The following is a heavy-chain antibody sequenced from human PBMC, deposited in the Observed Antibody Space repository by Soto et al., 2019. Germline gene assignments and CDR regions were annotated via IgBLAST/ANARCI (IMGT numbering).Heavy chain of an antibody. V-gene: IGHV3-30*03. CDR2: ISYDGSNK. Sequence: PGGSLRLSCAASGFTFSSYGMHWVRQAPGKGLEWVAVISYDGSNKYYADSVKGRFTISRDNSKNTLYLQMNSLRAEDTAVYYCARDGLYDSSGYYYGWDYYYGMDVWGQGTTVTVSS. J-gene: IGHJ6*02. CDR1: GFTFSSYG. CDR3: ARDGLYDSSGYYYGWDYYYGMDV. D-gene: IGHD3-22*01.